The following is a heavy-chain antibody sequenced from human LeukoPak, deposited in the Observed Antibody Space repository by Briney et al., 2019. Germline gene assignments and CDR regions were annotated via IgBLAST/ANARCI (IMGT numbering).Heavy chain of an antibody. CDR3: ARRPRGTYYHFDY. CDR1: GYSFTSYW. J-gene: IGHJ4*02. V-gene: IGHV5-51*01. D-gene: IGHD1-26*01. CDR2: IYPGDSDT. Sequence: GESLKISCKGSGYSFTSYWIGWVRQLPGKGLEWMGIIYPGDSDTGYSPSFQGQVTISADKSISTAYLQWSSLKASDTAMYYCARRPRGTYYHFDYWGQGTLVTVSS.